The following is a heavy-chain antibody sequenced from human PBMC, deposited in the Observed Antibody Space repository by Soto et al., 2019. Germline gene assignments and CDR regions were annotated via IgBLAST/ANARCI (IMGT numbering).Heavy chain of an antibody. D-gene: IGHD6-6*01. CDR2: IRWNSGSI. CDR3: AKERADSSSHTIPYYHYSIDV. Sequence: EVQLVESGGGLVQPGRSLRLSCAASGFTFDDYAMHWVRQAPGRGLGRVSGIRWNSGSIGYADSVKGRFTIARDNAKNSLYMKMTNMRAEDTALYYWAKERADSSSHTIPYYHYSIDVWGKGTTVTVSS. CDR1: GFTFDDYA. V-gene: IGHV3-9*01. J-gene: IGHJ6*03.